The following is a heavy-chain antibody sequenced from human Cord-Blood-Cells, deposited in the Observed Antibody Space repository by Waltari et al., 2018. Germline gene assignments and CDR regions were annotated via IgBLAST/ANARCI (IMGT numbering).Heavy chain of an antibody. V-gene: IGHV6-1*03. CDR1: GDSVSSNSAA. D-gene: IGHD3-16*01. CDR3: ASDLVCLFFGYVALYF. J-gene: IGHJ3*01. CDR2: IFFRFKWFI. Sequence: QVQLQQSGPGLVKPSQTLSLTCAISGDSVSSNSAALNWIRQSHSRGLVCLGMIFFRFKWFIDYVVYLISLISFNPVTSNIHFFLFLYSVTLVDTAVYFCASDLVCLFFGYVALYFWGLGTMFFVSS.